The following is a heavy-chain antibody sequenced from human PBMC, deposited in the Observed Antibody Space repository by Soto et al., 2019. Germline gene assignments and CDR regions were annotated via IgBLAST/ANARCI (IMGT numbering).Heavy chain of an antibody. D-gene: IGHD6-19*01. Sequence: QVQLVQSGAEVKKPGASGKVSCKASGYTFTSYDINWVRQATGQGLEWMGWMNPNSGNTCYAQKFQGRVTMTRNTSISTAYMELSSLRSEDTAVYYCASGSQQWLVRDYWGQGTLVTVSS. CDR3: ASGSQQWLVRDY. CDR1: GYTFTSYD. V-gene: IGHV1-8*01. CDR2: MNPNSGNT. J-gene: IGHJ4*02.